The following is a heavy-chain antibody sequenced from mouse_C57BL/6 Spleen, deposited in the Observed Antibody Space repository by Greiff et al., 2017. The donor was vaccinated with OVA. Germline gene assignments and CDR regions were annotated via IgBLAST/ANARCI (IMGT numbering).Heavy chain of an antibody. CDR2: IRSKSNNYAT. V-gene: IGHV10-1*01. J-gene: IGHJ1*03. Sequence: EVKVVESGGGLVQPKGSLKLSCAASGFSFNTYAMNWVRQAPGKGLEWVARIRSKSNNYATYYADSVKDRFTISRDDSESMLYLQMNNLKTEDTAMDYCVRHGDYGNPHWYFDVWGTGTTVTVSS. D-gene: IGHD2-1*01. CDR3: VRHGDYGNPHWYFDV. CDR1: GFSFNTYA.